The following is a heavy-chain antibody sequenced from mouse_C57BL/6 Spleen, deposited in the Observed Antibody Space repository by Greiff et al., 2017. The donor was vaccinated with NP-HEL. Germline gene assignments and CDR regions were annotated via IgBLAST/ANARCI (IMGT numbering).Heavy chain of an antibody. J-gene: IGHJ1*03. Sequence: EVKLMESGGGLVQPGGSLSLSCAASGFTFTDYYMSWVRQPPGKALEWLGFIRNKANGYTTEYSATVKGRFTISRDNFQSILYLQMNALRAEDSATYYCERRDYGSREYFDVWGTGTTVTVSS. CDR1: GFTFTDYY. CDR2: IRNKANGYTT. V-gene: IGHV7-3*01. CDR3: ERRDYGSREYFDV. D-gene: IGHD1-1*01.